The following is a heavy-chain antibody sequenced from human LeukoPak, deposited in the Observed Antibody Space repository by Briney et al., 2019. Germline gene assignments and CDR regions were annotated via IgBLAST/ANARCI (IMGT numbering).Heavy chain of an antibody. J-gene: IGHJ4*02. CDR1: GYTFTSYG. CDR3: ARAQQWLPQGY. V-gene: IGHV1-18*04. CDR2: ISAYNGNT. D-gene: IGHD6-19*01. Sequence: ASVKVSCKASGYTFTSYGVSWVRQAPGQGLEWMGWISAYNGNTDYAQKLQGRVTMTTDTSTSTAYMELRSLRSYDTAVYYCARAQQWLPQGYWGQGTLVTVSS.